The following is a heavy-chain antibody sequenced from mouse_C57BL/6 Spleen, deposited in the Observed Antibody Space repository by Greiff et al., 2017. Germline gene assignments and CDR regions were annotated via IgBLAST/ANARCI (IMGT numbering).Heavy chain of an antibody. Sequence: QVQLQQSGAELVRPGTSVKVSCTASGYAFTNYLIEWVKQRPGQGLEWIGVLNPGSGGTNYNEKFQGKATLTADTSSSTAYMPLSSLTSEDSAVYFCAKRTAQAYFDYWGQGTTLTVSS. D-gene: IGHD3-2*02. CDR3: AKRTAQAYFDY. CDR2: LNPGSGGT. CDR1: GYAFTNYL. J-gene: IGHJ2*01. V-gene: IGHV1-54*01.